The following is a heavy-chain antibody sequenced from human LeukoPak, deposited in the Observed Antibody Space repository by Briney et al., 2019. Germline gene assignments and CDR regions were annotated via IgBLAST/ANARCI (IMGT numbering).Heavy chain of an antibody. J-gene: IGHJ4*02. V-gene: IGHV4-31*03. CDR2: IYYSGST. CDR1: GGSISSGGYY. CDR3: ARDIMTDPPYFDY. D-gene: IGHD2-21*02. Sequence: SETLSLTCTVSGGSISSGGYYWSWIRQHPGKGLEWIGYIYYSGSTYYNPSLKSRVTISVDTSKNQFSLKLSSVTAADTAAYYCARDIMTDPPYFDYWGQGTLVTVSS.